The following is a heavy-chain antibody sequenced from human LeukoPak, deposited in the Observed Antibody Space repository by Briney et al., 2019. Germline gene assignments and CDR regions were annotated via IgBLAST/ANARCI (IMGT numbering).Heavy chain of an antibody. Sequence: GGSLRLSCAASGFTFSSYAMSWVRQAPGKGLEWVSAISGSGGSTYYADSVKGRFTISRDNSKNTLYLQMISLRAEDTAVYSCANVDRSSCYFAEYFQHWGQGTLVTVSS. D-gene: IGHD6-13*01. V-gene: IGHV3-23*01. CDR1: GFTFSSYA. CDR3: ANVDRSSCYFAEYFQH. CDR2: ISGSGGST. J-gene: IGHJ1*01.